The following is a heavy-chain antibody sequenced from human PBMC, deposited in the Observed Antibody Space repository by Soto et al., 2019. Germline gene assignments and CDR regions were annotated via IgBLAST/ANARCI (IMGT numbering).Heavy chain of an antibody. V-gene: IGHV3-49*03. D-gene: IGHD3-22*01. CDR3: TRGTVVIDSYYGMDV. CDR2: IRSKAYGGTT. Sequence: PGGSLRLSCTASGFTFGDYAMSWFRQAPGKGLEWVGFIRSKAYGGTTEYAASVKGRFTISRDDSKSIAYLQMNSLKTEDTAVYYCTRGTVVIDSYYGMDVWGQGTTVTVSS. J-gene: IGHJ6*02. CDR1: GFTFGDYA.